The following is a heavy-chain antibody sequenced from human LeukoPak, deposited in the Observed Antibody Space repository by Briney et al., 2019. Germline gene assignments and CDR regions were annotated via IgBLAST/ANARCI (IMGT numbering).Heavy chain of an antibody. Sequence: PSQTLSLTCAVSGGSISSGYYYWSWIRQPPGKGLEYIGYIYYGGTYYNPSLKSRVTISVDTSKNQFSLKLSSVTAADTAVYYCARGTWSSSIDYWGQGTLVTVSS. CDR3: ARGTWSSSIDY. CDR2: IYYGGT. V-gene: IGHV4-30-4*01. CDR1: GGSISSGYYY. D-gene: IGHD6-6*01. J-gene: IGHJ4*02.